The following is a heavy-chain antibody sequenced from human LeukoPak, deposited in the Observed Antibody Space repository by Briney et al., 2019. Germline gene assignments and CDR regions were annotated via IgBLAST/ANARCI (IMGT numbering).Heavy chain of an antibody. CDR2: LTDSGDAT. J-gene: IGHJ5*02. Sequence: PGGSLRLSCAVSGCTFSHYAMSWVRQAPGTGLEWVGSLTDSGDATYYADSVKGRLTISRDNSNSTLYLHISGLRDEDTAVYYCARGYSHNSGGWLDPWGQGTLVTVSS. CDR1: GCTFSHYA. V-gene: IGHV3-23*01. D-gene: IGHD5-12*01. CDR3: ARGYSHNSGGWLDP.